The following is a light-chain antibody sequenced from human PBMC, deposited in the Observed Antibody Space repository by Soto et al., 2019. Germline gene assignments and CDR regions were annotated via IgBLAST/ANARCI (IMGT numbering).Light chain of an antibody. CDR1: QSISSW. Sequence: DIQMTQSPSTLSASVGDRVTITCRASQSISSWLAWYQHKPGKAPKLLIYEASNLESGVPSRFSGSGSGTEFTLTISSLQPDDSATYYCQQYTSYPWTFGQGTKVEIK. CDR2: EAS. J-gene: IGKJ1*01. CDR3: QQYTSYPWT. V-gene: IGKV1-5*03.